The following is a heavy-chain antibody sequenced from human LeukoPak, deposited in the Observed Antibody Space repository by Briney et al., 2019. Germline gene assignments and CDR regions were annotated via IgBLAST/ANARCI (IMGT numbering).Heavy chain of an antibody. Sequence: PSETLSLTCAVYGGSFSGYYWSWIRQPPGKGLEWIGEINHSGSTNYNPSLKSRVTISVDTSKNQFSLKLSSVTAADTAVYYCARTPRDIVVVVAAKRRLRYFDYWGQGTLVTVSS. J-gene: IGHJ4*02. CDR3: ARTPRDIVVVVAAKRRLRYFDY. CDR2: INHSGST. D-gene: IGHD2-15*01. CDR1: GGSFSGYY. V-gene: IGHV4-34*01.